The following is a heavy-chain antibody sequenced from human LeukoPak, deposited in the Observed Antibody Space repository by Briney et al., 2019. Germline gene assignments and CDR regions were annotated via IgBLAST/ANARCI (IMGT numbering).Heavy chain of an antibody. CDR3: AGGVYSSGWYQH. D-gene: IGHD6-19*01. V-gene: IGHV3-23*01. Sequence: GGSLRLSCAASGFTFSTYAMSWVRQAPGRGLEWVSAISGSSDTTYYADSVKGRFTISRDNSKNTLYLQMNSLRAEDTAVYYCAGGVYSSGWYQHWGQGTLVTVSS. J-gene: IGHJ4*02. CDR1: GFTFSTYA. CDR2: ISGSSDTT.